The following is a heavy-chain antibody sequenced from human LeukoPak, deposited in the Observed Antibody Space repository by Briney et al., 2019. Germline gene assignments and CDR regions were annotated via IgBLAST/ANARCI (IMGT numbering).Heavy chain of an antibody. CDR1: GFTFSTYA. V-gene: IGHV3-23*01. CDR3: AETYSSGWDFDY. Sequence: GGSLRLSCAASGFTFSTYAMSWVRQAPGKGLEWVSGISGSGGNTYYADSVKGRFTISRDNSKNTLYLQMNSLRAEDTAVYYCAETYSSGWDFDYWGQGTLVTVSS. D-gene: IGHD6-19*01. CDR2: ISGSGGNT. J-gene: IGHJ4*02.